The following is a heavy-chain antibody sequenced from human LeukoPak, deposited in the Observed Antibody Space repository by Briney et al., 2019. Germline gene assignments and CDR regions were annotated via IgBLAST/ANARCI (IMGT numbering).Heavy chain of an antibody. CDR1: AYTFASYG. J-gene: IGHJ5*02. V-gene: IGHV1-18*01. D-gene: IGHD6-6*01. CDR3: ARGGSSYWFDP. Sequence: ASVNVSCQASAYTFASYGISWVRQAPGQGLEWMGWIRAYNGKTNYAQKLQGRVTMTTDTSTSTAYMELRSLRSDDAAVYYCARGGSSYWFDPWGQGTLVTVSS. CDR2: IRAYNGKT.